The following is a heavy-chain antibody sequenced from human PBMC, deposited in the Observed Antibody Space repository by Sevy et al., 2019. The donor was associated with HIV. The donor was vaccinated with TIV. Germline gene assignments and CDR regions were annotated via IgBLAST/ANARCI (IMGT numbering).Heavy chain of an antibody. CDR1: GFTFSSYA. D-gene: IGHD6-19*01. Sequence: GGSLRLSCAASGFTFSSYAMGWVRQAPGKGLEWVSAISGSGGSTYYADSVKGRFTISRDNSKNTLYLQMNSLRAEDTAVYYCAKQEQWLAGSYYFDYWGQGTLVTVSS. CDR2: ISGSGGST. J-gene: IGHJ4*02. V-gene: IGHV3-23*01. CDR3: AKQEQWLAGSYYFDY.